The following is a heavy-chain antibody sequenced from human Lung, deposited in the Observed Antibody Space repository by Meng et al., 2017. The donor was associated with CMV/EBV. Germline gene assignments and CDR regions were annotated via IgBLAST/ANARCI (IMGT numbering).Heavy chain of an antibody. CDR3: VHAAPYYKKYFDY. V-gene: IGHV2-5*01. D-gene: IGHD3-10*01. Sequence: SGPXLVXPTQTLILICTLSGFSLTTSGGGGGWIRQPRGKALEWLTLIYWNEDKRYSPSLKDRLSVTKDTSRNQVVLTLTKMDPADTATYYCVHAAPYYKKYFDYWGQGAVVTVSS. CDR1: GFSLTTSGGG. J-gene: IGHJ4*02. CDR2: IYWNEDK.